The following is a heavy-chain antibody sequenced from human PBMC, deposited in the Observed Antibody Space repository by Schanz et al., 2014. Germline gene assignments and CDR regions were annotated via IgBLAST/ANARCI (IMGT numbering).Heavy chain of an antibody. CDR1: GYTFIYYS. CDR2: IDPNGGST. J-gene: IGHJ4*02. V-gene: IGHV1-2*02. Sequence: QVQLVQSGAEVKKPGASVKVSCKASGYTFIYYSMHWVRQAPGQGLEWVGWIDPNGGSTNHAQMLQGRVTMTRDTSISTAYMELSGLRSEDTAFYYCARGNRLQYYDDIWGSYRDPSELDYWGQGTLVTVSS. CDR3: ARGNRLQYYDDIWGSYRDPSELDY. D-gene: IGHD3-16*02.